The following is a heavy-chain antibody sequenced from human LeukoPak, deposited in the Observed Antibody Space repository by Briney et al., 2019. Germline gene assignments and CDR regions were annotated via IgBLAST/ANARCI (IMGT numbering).Heavy chain of an antibody. J-gene: IGHJ3*02. V-gene: IGHV4-59*08. CDR3: ASWLSFGWGAFDI. CDR2: IYYSGST. D-gene: IGHD2/OR15-2a*01. CDR1: GGSISSYY. Sequence: PSETLSLTCTVSGGSISSYYWSWIRQPPGKGLEWIGYIYYSGSTNYNPSLKSRVTISVDTSKNQFSLKLSSVTAADTAVYYCASWLSFGWGAFDIWGQGTMVTVSS.